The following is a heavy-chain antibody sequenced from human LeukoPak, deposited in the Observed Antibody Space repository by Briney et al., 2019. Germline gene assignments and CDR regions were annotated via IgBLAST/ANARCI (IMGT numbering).Heavy chain of an antibody. CDR1: GYTFNGYF. J-gene: IGHJ3*02. V-gene: IGHV1-2*02. CDR2: INPNSGGT. CDR3: ARDRGSSGWYGRTFDI. Sequence: GASVKVSCKASGYTFNGYFMHWVRQAPGQGLEWMGWINPNSGGTNFAQKFQGRVTMTRDTSISTVYMELSRLRSDDTAVYYCARDRGSSGWYGRTFDIWGQGTMVTVSS. D-gene: IGHD6-19*01.